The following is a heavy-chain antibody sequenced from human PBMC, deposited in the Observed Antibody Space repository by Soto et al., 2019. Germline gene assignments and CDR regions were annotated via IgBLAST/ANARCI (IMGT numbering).Heavy chain of an antibody. Sequence: SETLSLTCIVSGGSISEKYWNWVRQPPGKGLEWIGLIFANGHTDYNPSLKSRVTMSVDASKNQFSLRLTSMTAADTAVYYCVASLAASGLNWLDPWGRGALVTVSS. V-gene: IGHV4-4*07. CDR1: GGSISEKY. D-gene: IGHD6-13*01. J-gene: IGHJ5*02. CDR3: VASLAASGLNWLDP. CDR2: IFANGHT.